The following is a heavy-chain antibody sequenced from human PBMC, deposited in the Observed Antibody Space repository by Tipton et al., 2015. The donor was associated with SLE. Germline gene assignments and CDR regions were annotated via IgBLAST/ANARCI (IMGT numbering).Heavy chain of an antibody. J-gene: IGHJ4*02. V-gene: IGHV4-59*01. CDR3: ANYDILTGYLDY. CDR2: MYYSGST. D-gene: IGHD3-9*01. CDR1: GGSFSGYY. Sequence: TLSLTCAVYGGSFSGYYWSWIRQPPGKGLEWIGCMYYSGSTNYNPSLKSRVTISVDTSKNQFSLKLSSVTAADTAVYYCANYDILTGYLDYWGQGTLVTVSS.